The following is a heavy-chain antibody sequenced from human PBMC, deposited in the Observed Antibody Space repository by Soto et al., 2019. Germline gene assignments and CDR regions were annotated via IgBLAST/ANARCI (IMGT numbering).Heavy chain of an antibody. J-gene: IGHJ4*02. CDR2: INHSGST. CDR3: ARDKITGLFDY. CDR1: GGSFSGYY. Sequence: QVQLQQWGAGLLKPSETLSLTCAVYGGSFSGYYWTWIRQPPGTGLEWIGEINHSGSTNYNPSLKSRVTLSVDTFKYQFSLKLSSVTAADTAVYYCARDKITGLFDYWGQGTLVTVSS. V-gene: IGHV4-34*01. D-gene: IGHD2-8*02.